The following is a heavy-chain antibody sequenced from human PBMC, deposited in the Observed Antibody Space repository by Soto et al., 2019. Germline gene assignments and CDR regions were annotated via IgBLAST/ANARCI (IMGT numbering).Heavy chain of an antibody. V-gene: IGHV5-51*01. CDR3: ARQTGTRGWYQTDH. CDR1: GYRFTAYS. D-gene: IGHD6-19*01. J-gene: IGHJ4*02. CDR2: FNPSDSAP. Sequence: GESLKISCEGSGYRFTAYSVAWVRQRPGRGLEYMGIFNPSDSAPTYSPSFQGQVTISLDRSTNTAFLQWTSLKASDSAFYYCARQTGTRGWYQTDHWGQGTQVTVSS.